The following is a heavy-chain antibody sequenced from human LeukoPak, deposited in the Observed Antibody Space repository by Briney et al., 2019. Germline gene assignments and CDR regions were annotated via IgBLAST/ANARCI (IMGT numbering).Heavy chain of an antibody. J-gene: IGHJ4*02. D-gene: IGHD3-10*01. CDR1: GFTFSYYA. CDR3: ARELFSSGSCPDG. CDR2: IWSDGSNK. Sequence: AGRPLRLSCSASGFTFSYYAIHWVRQAPGKGLEWVALIWSDGSNKYYADSVKGRITISRGNSKNTVYLQMNSLRAEDTAVYYCARELFSSGSCPDGWGQGTLVTVSS. V-gene: IGHV3-33*01.